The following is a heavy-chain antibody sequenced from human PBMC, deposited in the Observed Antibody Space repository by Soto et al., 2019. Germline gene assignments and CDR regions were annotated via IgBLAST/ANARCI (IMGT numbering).Heavy chain of an antibody. D-gene: IGHD5-12*01. CDR3: ARDHQIHIPDPRWLDFDY. Sequence: QVQLVESGGGVVQPGRALRLSCAAAGFTFSSYAMHWVRQAPGKGLEWVAVISYDGSNKYYADSVKGRFTISRDNSKNTLYLQMNSLRAEDTAVYYCARDHQIHIPDPRWLDFDYWGQGTLVTVSS. J-gene: IGHJ4*02. CDR1: GFTFSSYA. V-gene: IGHV3-30-3*01. CDR2: ISYDGSNK.